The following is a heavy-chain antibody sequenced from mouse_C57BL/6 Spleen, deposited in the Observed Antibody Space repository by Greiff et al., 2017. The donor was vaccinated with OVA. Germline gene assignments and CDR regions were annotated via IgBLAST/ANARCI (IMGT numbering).Heavy chain of an antibody. V-gene: IGHV1-4*01. CDR1: GYTFTSYT. CDR2: INPSSGYT. D-gene: IGHD2-3*01. J-gene: IGHJ1*03. CDR3: ARTLYDGYRYFDV. Sequence: VKLVESGAELARPGASVKMSCKASGYTFTSYTMHWVKQRPGQGLEWIGYINPSSGYTKYNQKFKDKATLTADKSSSTAYMQLCSLTSEDSAVYYCARTLYDGYRYFDVWGTGTTVTVSS.